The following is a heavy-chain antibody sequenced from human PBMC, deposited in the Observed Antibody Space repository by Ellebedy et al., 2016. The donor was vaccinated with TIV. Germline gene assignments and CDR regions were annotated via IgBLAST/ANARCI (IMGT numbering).Heavy chain of an antibody. D-gene: IGHD6-13*01. CDR3: ARDPPGIAASGPYK. J-gene: IGHJ4*02. CDR2: ITNTGSHT. CDR1: GFIFGDYY. V-gene: IGHV3-11*05. Sequence: PGGSLRLSCAASGFIFGDYYMSWVRQAPGKGLEWVSYITNTGSHTYYADSVKGRFTISRDSSKNTLYLQMNSLRAEDTAVYYCARDPPGIAASGPYKWGQGTLVTVSS.